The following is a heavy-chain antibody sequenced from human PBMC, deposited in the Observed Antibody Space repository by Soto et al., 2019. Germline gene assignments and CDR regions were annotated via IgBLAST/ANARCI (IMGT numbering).Heavy chain of an antibody. CDR2: IYHSVST. Sequence: SDTLSLTCAVSGGSISSGGYSWSWIRQPPGKGLEWVAYIYHSVSTYYNPSLKSRVIISVDRSKNQFSLRLSSVTAADTAVYYCARGPPMFYWGQGIRVTVSS. D-gene: IGHD3-10*02. J-gene: IGHJ4*02. CDR3: ARGPPMFY. CDR1: GGSISSGGYS. V-gene: IGHV4-30-2*01.